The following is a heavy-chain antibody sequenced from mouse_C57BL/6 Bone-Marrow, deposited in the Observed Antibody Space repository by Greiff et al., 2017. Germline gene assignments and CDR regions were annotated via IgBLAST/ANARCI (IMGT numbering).Heavy chain of an antibody. CDR3: ARGDYYGSSRGFDY. CDR1: GYTFTSYW. J-gene: IGHJ2*01. Sequence: QVQLQQPGAELVKPGASVKMSCKASGYTFTSYWITWVKQRPGQGLEWIGDIYPGSGSTNYNEKFKSKATLTVDTSSSTAYMQLSSLTSEDSAVYYGARGDYYGSSRGFDYWGQGTTLTVAS. CDR2: IYPGSGST. V-gene: IGHV1-55*01. D-gene: IGHD1-1*01.